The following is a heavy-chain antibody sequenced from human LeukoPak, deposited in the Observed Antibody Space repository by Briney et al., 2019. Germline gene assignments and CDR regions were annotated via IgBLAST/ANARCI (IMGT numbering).Heavy chain of an antibody. CDR1: GYTFTTYL. CDR3: ARIGWSSGGAFEI. CDR2: IHPNVGTT. J-gene: IGHJ3*02. Sequence: GASVQVSCKASGYTFTTYLMHWARQAPGQGLEWMGVIHPNVGTTTYAQKFQGRLTVTRDTSTSTVYLELSSLESEDTAIYYCARIGWSSGGAFEIWGQGTVVTVSS. D-gene: IGHD3-22*01. V-gene: IGHV1-46*01.